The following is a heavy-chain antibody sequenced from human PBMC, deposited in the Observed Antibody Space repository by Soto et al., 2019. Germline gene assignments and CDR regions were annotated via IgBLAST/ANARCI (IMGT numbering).Heavy chain of an antibody. CDR2: ISYDETNE. CDR3: AKDLRTTISDYGMDV. Sequence: SLRLSCVASGFTFGSHGMHWVRQAPGKGLEWVAVISYDETNEHYVDPVKGRFTIYRENPKSILYLQMNRLRPEDTAVYKCAKDLRTTISDYGMDVWGQG. CDR1: GFTFGSHG. J-gene: IGHJ6*02. V-gene: IGHV3-30*18.